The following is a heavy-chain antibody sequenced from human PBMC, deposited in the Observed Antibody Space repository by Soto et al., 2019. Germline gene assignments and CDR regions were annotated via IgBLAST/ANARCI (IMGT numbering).Heavy chain of an antibody. CDR3: ARDGHDYYGSVHLNWFDP. J-gene: IGHJ5*02. Sequence: SVKVSCKASGFTFTSSAVQWVRQARGQRLEWIGWIVVGSGNTNYAQKFQERVTITRDMSTSTAYMELSSLRSEDTAVYYCARDGHDYYGSVHLNWFDPWGQGTLVTVSS. D-gene: IGHD3-10*01. V-gene: IGHV1-58*01. CDR1: GFTFTSSA. CDR2: IVVGSGNT.